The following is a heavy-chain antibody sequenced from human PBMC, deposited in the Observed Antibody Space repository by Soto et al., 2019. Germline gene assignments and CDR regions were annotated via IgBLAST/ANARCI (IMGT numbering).Heavy chain of an antibody. Sequence: GASVKVSCKASGGTFSSYAISWVRQAPGQGLGWMGGIIPIFGTANYAQKFQGRVTITADKSTSTAYMELSSLRSEDTAVYYCARSAVITWDPSLPWDSYYYYGMDVWGQGTTVTVSS. D-gene: IGHD3-22*01. J-gene: IGHJ6*02. CDR1: GGTFSSYA. CDR3: ARSAVITWDPSLPWDSYYYYGMDV. V-gene: IGHV1-69*06. CDR2: IIPIFGTA.